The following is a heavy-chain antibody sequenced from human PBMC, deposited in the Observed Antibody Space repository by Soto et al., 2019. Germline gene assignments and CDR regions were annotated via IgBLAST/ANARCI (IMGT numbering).Heavy chain of an antibody. J-gene: IGHJ6*02. D-gene: IGHD2-15*01. CDR1: RYSITSTNW. V-gene: IGHV4-28*01. Sequence: QVQLQESGPGLVKPSDTLSLTCAVSRYSITSTNWWGWIRQPPGKGLEWIGYIYYTGSTYYNPSLKSRVPMSVDTSKNQFSLKLSSVTAVDAAVYYCARTTYCSGGSCYPYGMDVWGQGTTVTVSS. CDR2: IYYTGST. CDR3: ARTTYCSGGSCYPYGMDV.